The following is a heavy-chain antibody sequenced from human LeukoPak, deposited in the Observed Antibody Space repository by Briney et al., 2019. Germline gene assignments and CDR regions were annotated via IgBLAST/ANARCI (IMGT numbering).Heavy chain of an antibody. D-gene: IGHD2-21*01. Sequence: SETLSLTCIVSGGSISSHYWSWIRQPSGKGLEWIGYSYYSGSTNYNPSLNSRVTISVDTSKNQFSLKLSSVTAADTAVYYCARTPTFRYYYYYYYMDVWGRGTTVTVSS. V-gene: IGHV4-59*11. CDR2: SYYSGST. J-gene: IGHJ6*03. CDR3: ARTPTFRYYYYYYYMDV. CDR1: GGSISSHY.